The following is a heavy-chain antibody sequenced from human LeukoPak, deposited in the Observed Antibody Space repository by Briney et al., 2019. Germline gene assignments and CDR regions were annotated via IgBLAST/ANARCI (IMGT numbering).Heavy chain of an antibody. D-gene: IGHD3-10*01. V-gene: IGHV3-30*18. CDR2: ISYDGSNK. Sequence: TGGSLRLSCAASGSTFSSYGMHWVRQAPGKGLEWVAVISYDGSNKYYADSVKGRFTISRDNSKNTLYLQMNSLRAEDTAVYYCAKDVDPFGSGSYVEGFDYWGQGTLVTVSS. CDR1: GSTFSSYG. J-gene: IGHJ4*02. CDR3: AKDVDPFGSGSYVEGFDY.